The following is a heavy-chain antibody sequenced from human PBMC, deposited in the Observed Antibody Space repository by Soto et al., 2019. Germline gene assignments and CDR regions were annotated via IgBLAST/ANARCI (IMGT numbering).Heavy chain of an antibody. V-gene: IGHV3-73*02. CDR2: IRSGANNYLT. CDR3: ARGGGMGVNDS. D-gene: IGHD3-16*01. CDR1: GFSFSDSA. J-gene: IGHJ4*02. Sequence: EVQLVESGGGLVQPGGSLKLSCAASGFSFSDSAMHWVRQAPGKGLEWIARIRSGANNYLTAYPASVTGRFTSSRYDSKNTAYLQMDGLTSEDTAMYFCARGGGMGVNDSWGQGIMVTVSS.